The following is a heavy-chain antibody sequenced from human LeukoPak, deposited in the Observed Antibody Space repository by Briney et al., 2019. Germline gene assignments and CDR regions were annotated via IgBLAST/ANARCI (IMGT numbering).Heavy chain of an antibody. D-gene: IGHD3-22*01. CDR1: GGSFSGYY. V-gene: IGHV4-34*01. CDR2: INHSGST. J-gene: IGHJ5*02. Sequence: SETLSLTCAVYGGSFSGYYWSWIRQPPGKGLEWIGEINHSGSTNYNPSLKSRVTISVDTSKNQFTLKLSSVTAADTAVYYCARGQYYDSSGYYVPWGQGTLVTVSS. CDR3: ARGQYYDSSGYYVP.